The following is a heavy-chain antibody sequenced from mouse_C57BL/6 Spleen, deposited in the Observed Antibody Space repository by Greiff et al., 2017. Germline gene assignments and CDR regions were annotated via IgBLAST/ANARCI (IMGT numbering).Heavy chain of an antibody. CDR1: GYTFTSYW. J-gene: IGHJ3*01. Sequence: QVQLQQPGAELVKPGASVKLSCKASGYTFTSYWMLWVKQRPGRGLEWIGRSDPNSGGTKYNEKFKSKATLTVDKPSSTAYMQLSSLTSEDSAVYSCAEEGFAYWGQGTLVTVSA. CDR2: SDPNSGGT. V-gene: IGHV1-72*01. CDR3: AEEGFAY.